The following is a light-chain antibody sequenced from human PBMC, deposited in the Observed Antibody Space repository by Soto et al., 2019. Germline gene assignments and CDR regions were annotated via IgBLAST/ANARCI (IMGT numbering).Light chain of an antibody. V-gene: IGLV2-23*03. CDR3: CAYADSTSV. CDR1: SNDVGSYNP. CDR2: EGS. J-gene: IGLJ1*01. Sequence: QSVLTQPASVSGSPGQSITISCTGTSNDVGSYNPVSWYQQHPGKAPKLMIYEGSKRPSGVSMRFSGSKSGNTASLTISGLQAEDEADYYCCAYADSTSVFGTGTKVTVL.